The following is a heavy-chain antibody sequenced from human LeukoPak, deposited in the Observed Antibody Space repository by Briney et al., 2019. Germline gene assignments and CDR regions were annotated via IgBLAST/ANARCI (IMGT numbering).Heavy chain of an antibody. Sequence: GGSLRLSCAASGFTFSSYAMSWVRQAPGKGLEWVSAISGSGGSTYYADSVKGRFTISRDNSKNTLYLHMNSLRAEDTAVYYCAKDFHQDYYASSGSAEYFQHWGQGTLVTVSS. CDR3: AKDFHQDYYASSGSAEYFQH. CDR2: ISGSGGST. V-gene: IGHV3-23*01. J-gene: IGHJ1*01. CDR1: GFTFSSYA. D-gene: IGHD3-22*01.